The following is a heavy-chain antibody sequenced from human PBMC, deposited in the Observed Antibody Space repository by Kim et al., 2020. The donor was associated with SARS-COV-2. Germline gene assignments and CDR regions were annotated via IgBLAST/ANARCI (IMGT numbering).Heavy chain of an antibody. CDR3: ARGHVGVATIWYFDY. D-gene: IGHD5-12*01. Sequence: SETLSLTCTVSGGSISSYYWSWIRQPPGKGLEWIGYIYYSGSTNYNPSLKSRVTISVDTSKNQFSLKLSSVTAADTAVYYCARGHVGVATIWYFDYWGQGTLVTVSS. CDR1: GGSISSYY. J-gene: IGHJ4*02. CDR2: IYYSGST. V-gene: IGHV4-59*01.